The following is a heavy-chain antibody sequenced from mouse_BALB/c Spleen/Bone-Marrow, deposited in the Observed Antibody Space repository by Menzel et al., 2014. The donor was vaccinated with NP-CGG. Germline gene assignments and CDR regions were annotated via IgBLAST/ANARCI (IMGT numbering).Heavy chain of an antibody. CDR1: GYSFTGYY. Sequence: VQLQQSGPELVKPGTSVKISCKASGYSFTGYYMRWVKQSHVKSLEWIGRINPYTGATTYNQNFNVKASLTVDKSSSTAYTELHSLTSEDSAVYYCARGDWFTYWGQGTLVTVSA. CDR3: ARGDWFTY. V-gene: IGHV1-31*01. J-gene: IGHJ3*01. CDR2: INPYTGAT.